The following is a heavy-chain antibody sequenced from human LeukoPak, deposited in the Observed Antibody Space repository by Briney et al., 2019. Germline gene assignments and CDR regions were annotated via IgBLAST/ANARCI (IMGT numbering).Heavy chain of an antibody. D-gene: IGHD2-2*02. CDR3: AKGGLIVVVPAAIGNY. J-gene: IGHJ4*02. V-gene: IGHV3-23*01. CDR2: ISGSGGST. CDR1: GFTFSSYA. Sequence: GGSLRLSCAASGFTFSSYAMSWVRQAPGKGLEWVSAISGSGGSTYYADSVKGRFTISRDNSKNTPYLQMNSLRAEDTAVYYCAKGGLIVVVPAAIGNYWGQGTLVTVSS.